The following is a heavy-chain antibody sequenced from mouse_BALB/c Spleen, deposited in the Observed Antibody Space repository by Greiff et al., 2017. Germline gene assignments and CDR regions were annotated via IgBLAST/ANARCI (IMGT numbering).Heavy chain of an antibody. CDR2: IDPETGGT. CDR3: TRAGLAYYFDY. V-gene: IGHV1-15*01. J-gene: IGHJ2*01. Sequence: VQLQQSGAELVRPGASVTLSCKASGYTFTDYEMHWVQQTPVHGLEWIGAIDPETGGTSYNQKFKGKATQTADKSSSTAYMELRSLTSEDSAVYYCTRAGLAYYFDYWGQGTTLTVSS. D-gene: IGHD3-1*01. CDR1: GYTFTDYE.